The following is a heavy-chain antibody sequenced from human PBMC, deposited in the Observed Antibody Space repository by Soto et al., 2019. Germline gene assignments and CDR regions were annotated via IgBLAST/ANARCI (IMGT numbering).Heavy chain of an antibody. Sequence: EVQLVESGGGLIQPGGSLRLSCAASGFAVSSKYMTWVRQAPGKWLEWVSVIYGGGTTYYADSVKGRFTISRDTSKNTLDLQMNSLRAEDTAVYYCVQTTGWPGFDFWGQRTLVTVSS. J-gene: IGHJ4*02. D-gene: IGHD6-19*01. CDR2: IYGGGTT. V-gene: IGHV3-53*01. CDR1: GFAVSSKY. CDR3: VQTTGWPGFDF.